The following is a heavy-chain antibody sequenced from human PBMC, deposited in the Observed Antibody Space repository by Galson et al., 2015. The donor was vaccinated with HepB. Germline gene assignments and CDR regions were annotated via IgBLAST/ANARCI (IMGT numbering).Heavy chain of an antibody. D-gene: IGHD6-13*01. V-gene: IGHV5-51*01. CDR1: GYSFTSYW. CDR3: ARVGFPYSSSLDRFDY. Sequence: QSGAEVKKPGESLKISCKGSGYSFTSYWIGWVRQMPGKGLEWMGIIYPGDSDTRYSPSFQGQVTISADKSISTAYLQWSSLKASDTAMYYCARVGFPYSSSLDRFDYWGQGTLVTVSS. CDR2: IYPGDSDT. J-gene: IGHJ4*02.